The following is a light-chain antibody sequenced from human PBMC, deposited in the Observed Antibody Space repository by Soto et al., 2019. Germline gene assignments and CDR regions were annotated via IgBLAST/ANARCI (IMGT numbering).Light chain of an antibody. V-gene: IGLV1-40*01. Sequence: QSVLTQPPSMSGAPGQRVTISCTGSSSDIGAGYDVHWYQQFPGTAPKLLIYSNINRPSGVPDRFSGSKAGTSASLAITGLQAEDEADYYCQSYDSSLGGSKGMFGGGTTLTVL. CDR2: SNI. CDR1: SSDIGAGYD. J-gene: IGLJ3*02. CDR3: QSYDSSLGGSKGM.